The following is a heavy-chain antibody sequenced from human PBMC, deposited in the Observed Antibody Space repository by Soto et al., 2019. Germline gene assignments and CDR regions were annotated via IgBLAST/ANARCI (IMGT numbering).Heavy chain of an antibody. CDR3: AKDPLLWFGELTHAFDI. D-gene: IGHD3-10*01. Sequence: GGSLRLSCAASGFTFSSYAMSWVRQAPGKGLEWVSAISGSGGSTYYADSVKGRFTISRDNSKNTLYLQMNSLRAEDTAVYYCAKDPLLWFGELTHAFDIWGQGTMVTVSS. V-gene: IGHV3-23*01. CDR1: GFTFSSYA. CDR2: ISGSGGST. J-gene: IGHJ3*02.